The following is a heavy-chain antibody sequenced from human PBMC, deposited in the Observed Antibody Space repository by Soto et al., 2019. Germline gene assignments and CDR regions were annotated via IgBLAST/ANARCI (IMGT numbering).Heavy chain of an antibody. V-gene: IGHV4-4*07. Sequence: LXLPCTVSGRSMSGYYWSWIRQPAGERLEWIGRIYTSGTTDFNPSLKGRVTMSVDTSKNQFSLKLTSVTAADTALYYCAREDYYDTGYYVVWGQGTQVTVSS. D-gene: IGHD3-9*01. CDR2: IYTSGTT. CDR3: AREDYYDTGYYVV. J-gene: IGHJ4*02. CDR1: GRSMSGYY.